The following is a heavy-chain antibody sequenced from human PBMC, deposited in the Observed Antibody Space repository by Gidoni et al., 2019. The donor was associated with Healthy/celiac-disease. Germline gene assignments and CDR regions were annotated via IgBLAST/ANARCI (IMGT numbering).Heavy chain of an antibody. CDR2: IRSKANSYAT. Sequence: EVQLVESGGGLVQPGLTFGGSATHWVRQASGKGLEWVGRIRSKANSYATAYAASVKGRFTISRDDSKNTAYLQMNSLKTEDTAVYYCTTRLEYDFWSGFDYYYYIDVCCKVTTVTVSS. V-gene: IGHV3-73*02. CDR1: TFGGSA. D-gene: IGHD3-3*01. CDR3: TTRLEYDFWSGFDYYYYIDV. J-gene: IGHJ6*03.